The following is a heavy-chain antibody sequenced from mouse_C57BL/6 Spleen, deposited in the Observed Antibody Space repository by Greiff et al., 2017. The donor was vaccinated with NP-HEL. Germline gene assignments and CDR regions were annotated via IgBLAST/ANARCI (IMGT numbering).Heavy chain of an antibody. J-gene: IGHJ4*01. V-gene: IGHV1-52*01. CDR1: GYTFTSYW. Sequence: VQLQQPGAELVRPGSSVKLSCKASGYTFTSYWMHWVKQRPIQGLEWIGDIYPSDSATHYNQKFKDKATLTVDKSSSTGYMQLSSLTSEDSAVYYCARGDGNYRYAMDYWGQGTSVTVSS. D-gene: IGHD2-1*01. CDR2: IYPSDSAT. CDR3: ARGDGNYRYAMDY.